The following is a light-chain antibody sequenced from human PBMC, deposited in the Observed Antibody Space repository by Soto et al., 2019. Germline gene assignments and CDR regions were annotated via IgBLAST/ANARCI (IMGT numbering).Light chain of an antibody. CDR1: SSDVGNYKY. V-gene: IGLV2-14*01. CDR2: QVT. J-gene: IGLJ2*01. Sequence: QSALTQPASVSGSPGQSITISCTGTSSDVGNYKYVSWYQEHPGKAPRLIIYQVTNRPSGVSNRFSGSKSGNTASLTISGLQAEDEADYYCTSFSTGSSYVIFGGGTKLTV. CDR3: TSFSTGSSYVI.